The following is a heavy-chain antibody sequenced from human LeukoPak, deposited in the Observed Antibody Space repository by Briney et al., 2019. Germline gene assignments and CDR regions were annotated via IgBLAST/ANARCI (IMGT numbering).Heavy chain of an antibody. Sequence: GGSLRLSCAASGFTFSTYSMNWVRQAPGKGLEWVSYISGSSSTIYYADSVKGRFTISRDNAKNSLYLQMNSLRAEDTAVYYCATPFDYWGQGSLVTVSS. V-gene: IGHV3-48*01. CDR3: ATPFDY. CDR2: ISGSSSTI. J-gene: IGHJ4*02. CDR1: GFTFSTYS.